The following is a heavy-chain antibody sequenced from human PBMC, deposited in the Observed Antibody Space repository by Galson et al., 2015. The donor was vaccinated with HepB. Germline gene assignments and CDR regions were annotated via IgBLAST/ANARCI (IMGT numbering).Heavy chain of an antibody. J-gene: IGHJ3*02. CDR3: ARIVKCGYEGRACDAFDI. D-gene: IGHD5-12*01. Sequence: PALVKPTQTLTLTCTVSGFSLSNARMGVSWIRQPPGKALEWLAHIFSNDEKSYSTSLKSRLTISKDTSKSQVVLTMTNMDPVDTATYYCARIVKCGYEGRACDAFDIWGQGTMVTVSS. CDR1: GFSLSNARMG. CDR2: IFSNDEK. V-gene: IGHV2-26*01.